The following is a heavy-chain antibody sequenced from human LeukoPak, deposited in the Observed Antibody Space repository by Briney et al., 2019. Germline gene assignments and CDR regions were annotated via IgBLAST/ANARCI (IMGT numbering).Heavy chain of an antibody. CDR2: ILYDGSHE. Sequence: GRSLRLSCAASGFTFRNYGMHWVRQAPGKGLVWVTFILYDGSHEYYADSVKGRFTSSRDKSKNTLYLQMNSLRPEDTAVYYCAKGGEGGSHRYFEYWGQGTLVTVSS. CDR1: GFTFRNYG. V-gene: IGHV3-30*18. J-gene: IGHJ4*02. D-gene: IGHD1-26*01. CDR3: AKGGEGGSHRYFEY.